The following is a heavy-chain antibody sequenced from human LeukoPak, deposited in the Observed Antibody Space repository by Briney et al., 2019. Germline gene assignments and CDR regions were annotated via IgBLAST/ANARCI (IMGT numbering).Heavy chain of an antibody. D-gene: IGHD3-10*01. CDR2: IIPIFGTA. CDR1: GGTFSSYA. V-gene: IGHV1-69*13. J-gene: IGHJ6*04. Sequence: ASVKVSCKASGGTFSSYAISWVRQAPGQVLEWMGGIIPIFGTANYAQKFQGRVTITADESTSTAYMELSSLRSEDTAVYYCASPYGSGSYLFYYYGMDVWGKGATVTVSS. CDR3: ASPYGSGSYLFYYYGMDV.